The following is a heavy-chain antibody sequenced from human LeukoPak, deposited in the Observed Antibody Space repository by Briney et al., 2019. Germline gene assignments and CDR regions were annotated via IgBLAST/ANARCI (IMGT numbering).Heavy chain of an antibody. CDR1: GFTFSSYE. Sequence: GGSLRLSCAASGFTFSSYEINWVRQAPGKGLEWVSYISSSGSTIYYADSVKGRFTISRDNAKNSLYLQMNSLRAEDTAVYYCARGTQWELRLYYYYYMDVWGKGTTVTISS. CDR2: ISSSGSTI. D-gene: IGHD1-26*01. J-gene: IGHJ6*03. CDR3: ARGTQWELRLYYYYYMDV. V-gene: IGHV3-48*03.